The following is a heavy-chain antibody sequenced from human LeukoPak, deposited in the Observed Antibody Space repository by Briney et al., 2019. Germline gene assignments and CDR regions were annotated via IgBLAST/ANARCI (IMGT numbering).Heavy chain of an antibody. J-gene: IGHJ4*02. CDR1: GGSISSYY. V-gene: IGHV4-59*12. D-gene: IGHD3-22*01. Sequence: PSETLSLTCTVSGGSISSYYWSWIRQPPGKGLEWIGYIYYSGSTYYNPSLKSRVTISVDTSKNQFSLKLSSVTAADTAVYYCARDGSGYYDSSGYYQYWGQGTLVTVSS. CDR2: IYYSGST. CDR3: ARDGSGYYDSSGYYQY.